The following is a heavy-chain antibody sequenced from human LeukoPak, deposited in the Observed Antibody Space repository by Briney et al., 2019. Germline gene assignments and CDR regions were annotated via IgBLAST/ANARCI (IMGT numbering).Heavy chain of an antibody. CDR3: ARVNKSYYDILTGYYDY. J-gene: IGHJ4*02. CDR1: GGSISSYY. Sequence: PSETLSLTCTVSGGSISSYYWSWIRQPPGKGLEWIGYSYTSGSTNYNPSLKSRVTISVDTSKNQFSLKLSSVTAADTAVYYCARVNKSYYDILTGYYDYWGQGTLVTVSS. D-gene: IGHD3-9*01. V-gene: IGHV4-4*09. CDR2: SYTSGST.